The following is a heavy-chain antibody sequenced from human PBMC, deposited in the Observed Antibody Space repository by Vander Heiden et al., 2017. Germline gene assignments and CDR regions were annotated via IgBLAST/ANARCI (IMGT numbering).Heavy chain of an antibody. J-gene: IGHJ4*02. V-gene: IGHV3-23*01. CDR2: ISGSGGST. Sequence: EVQLLASGGSLVQSGGSLRLSCAAYGLTFSSYAMSWVRQAPGKGLEWVSAISGSGGSTYYADSVKGRFTISRDNSKNTLYLQMNSLRAEDTAVYYCANRGDSGYSYGVDYWGQGTLVTVSS. CDR3: ANRGDSGYSYGVDY. CDR1: GLTFSSYA. D-gene: IGHD5-18*01.